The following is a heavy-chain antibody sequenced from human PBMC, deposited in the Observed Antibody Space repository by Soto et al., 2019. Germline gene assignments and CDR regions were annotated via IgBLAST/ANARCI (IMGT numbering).Heavy chain of an antibody. Sequence: QVQLVESGGGVVQPGRSLRLSCAASGFTFSSYGMHWVRQAPGKGLEWVAVISYDGSNKYYADSVKGRFTISRDNSKNTLYLQMNRLRAEDTAVYYCAKGSNGNYRYYYYGMDVWGQGTTVTVSS. D-gene: IGHD1-7*01. CDR2: ISYDGSNK. V-gene: IGHV3-30*18. CDR1: GFTFSSYG. CDR3: AKGSNGNYRYYYYGMDV. J-gene: IGHJ6*02.